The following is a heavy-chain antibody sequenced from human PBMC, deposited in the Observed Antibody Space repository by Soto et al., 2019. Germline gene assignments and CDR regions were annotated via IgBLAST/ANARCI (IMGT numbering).Heavy chain of an antibody. D-gene: IGHD3-3*01. CDR1: GFTFSSFA. CDR3: ARDGLPDDFRSGGYWFDP. Sequence: QVHLVESGGGVVQPGRSLRLSCAASGFTFSSFALHWVRQAPGEGLEWVALISHDGRIENYADSVKGRFSISRDNSKKTVYMQMDSLRLEDTGVYYCARDGLPDDFRSGGYWFDPWGQGTQVTVSS. J-gene: IGHJ5*02. V-gene: IGHV3-30-3*01. CDR2: ISHDGRIE.